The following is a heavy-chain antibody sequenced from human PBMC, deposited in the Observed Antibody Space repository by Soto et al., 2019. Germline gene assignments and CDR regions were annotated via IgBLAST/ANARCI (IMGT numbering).Heavy chain of an antibody. CDR1: GGSISSGDYY. Sequence: SETLSLTCTVSGGSISSGDYYWSWIRQPPGKGLEWIGYIYYSGSTYYNPSLKSRVTISVDTSKNQFSLKLSSVTAADTAVYYCARGLLEDIVLMVYAPAFDYWSQGTLVTVSS. CDR2: IYYSGST. V-gene: IGHV4-30-4*01. D-gene: IGHD2-8*01. CDR3: ARGLLEDIVLMVYAPAFDY. J-gene: IGHJ4*02.